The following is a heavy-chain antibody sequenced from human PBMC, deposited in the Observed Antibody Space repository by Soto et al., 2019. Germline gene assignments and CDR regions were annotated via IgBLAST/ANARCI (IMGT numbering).Heavy chain of an antibody. J-gene: IGHJ4*02. D-gene: IGHD5-12*01. V-gene: IGHV3-7*03. CDR2: IKQDGSEK. CDR3: AREAVYSGYDYVDY. Sequence: EVQLVESGGGLVQPGGSLRLSCAASGFTFSSYWMSWVRQAPGKGLEWVANIKQDGSEKYYVDSVKGRFTISRDNAKNSLYLQMNSLRAEDTAVYYCAREAVYSGYDYVDYWGQGTLVTVSS. CDR1: GFTFSSYW.